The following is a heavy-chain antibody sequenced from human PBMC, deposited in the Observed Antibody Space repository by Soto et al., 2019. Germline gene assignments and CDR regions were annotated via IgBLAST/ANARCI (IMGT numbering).Heavy chain of an antibody. CDR3: ARHIQRPEHYDFWSGDKPVPNWFDP. Sequence: PGESLKISCKGSGYSFTSYWIGWVRQMPGKGLEWMGIIYPGDSDTRYSPSFQGQVTISADKSISTAYLQWSSLKASDTAMYYCARHIQRPEHYDFWSGDKPVPNWFDPWGQGTLVTVSS. CDR2: IYPGDSDT. J-gene: IGHJ5*02. D-gene: IGHD3-3*01. V-gene: IGHV5-51*01. CDR1: GYSFTSYW.